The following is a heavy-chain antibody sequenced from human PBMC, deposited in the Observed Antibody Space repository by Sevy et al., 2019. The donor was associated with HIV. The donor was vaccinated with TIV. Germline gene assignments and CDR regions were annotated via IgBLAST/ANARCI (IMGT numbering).Heavy chain of an antibody. J-gene: IGHJ4*02. CDR2: IKQDAGQK. D-gene: IGHD1-7*01. V-gene: IGHV3-7*01. CDR3: ARDDGNYYFHY. CDR1: GFTFSKYW. Sequence: GGSLRLSCAASGFTFSKYWMGWVRQAPGKGLEWVANIKQDAGQKYNVDSVKGRFTISRDNAKNSLYLQMTSLRAEDTAVYFCARDDGNYYFHYWGQGTLVTVSS.